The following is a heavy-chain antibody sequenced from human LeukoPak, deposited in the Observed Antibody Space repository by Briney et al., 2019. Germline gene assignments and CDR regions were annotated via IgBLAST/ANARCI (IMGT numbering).Heavy chain of an antibody. V-gene: IGHV4-38-2*02. J-gene: IGHJ4*02. CDR1: GYSISSGYY. D-gene: IGHD5-12*01. Sequence: PSETLSLTCTVSGYSISSGYYWGWIRQPPGKGLEWIGSIYHSGSTYYNPSLKSRVTISVDTSKNQFSLKLSSVAAADTAVYYCARDRGGYDRYFDYWGQGTLVTVSS. CDR2: IYHSGST. CDR3: ARDRGGYDRYFDY.